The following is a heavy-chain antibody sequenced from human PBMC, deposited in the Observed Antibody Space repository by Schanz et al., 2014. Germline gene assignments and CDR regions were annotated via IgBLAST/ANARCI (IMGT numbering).Heavy chain of an antibody. Sequence: QVLLVQSGAEVKKPGSSVKVSCKASGYTFTVYYMHWVRQAPGQGLEWLGWINPNSGATSSAQKFQGRVTMTRDTSSSTVYMQLSSLTSDDTAIYYCARVTTGYDSWGQGTLVPVSS. V-gene: IGHV1-2*02. D-gene: IGHD5-12*01. J-gene: IGHJ4*02. CDR2: INPNSGAT. CDR3: ARVTTGYDS. CDR1: GYTFTVYY.